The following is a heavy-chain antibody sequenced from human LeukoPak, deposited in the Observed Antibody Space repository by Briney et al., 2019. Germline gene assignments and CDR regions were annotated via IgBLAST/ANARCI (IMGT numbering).Heavy chain of an antibody. J-gene: IGHJ4*02. CDR1: GGTFSSYA. V-gene: IGHV1-69*04. CDR3: ARAGAAVTMFFDF. CDR2: IIPILGIA. D-gene: IGHD4-17*01. Sequence: ASVKVSCKASGGTFSSYAISWVRQAPGQGLEWMGRIIPILGIANYAQKFQGRVTITADKSTSTAYMELRSLTSDDTALYYCARAGAAVTMFFDFWGQGTLVTVSS.